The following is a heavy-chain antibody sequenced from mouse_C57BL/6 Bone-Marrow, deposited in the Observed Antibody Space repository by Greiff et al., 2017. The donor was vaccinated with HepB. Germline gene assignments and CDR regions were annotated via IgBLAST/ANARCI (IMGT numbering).Heavy chain of an antibody. CDR3: ARQGRYYYGSGYVGYYYAMDY. V-gene: IGHV5-6*01. Sequence: EVKVVESGGDLVKPGGSLKLSCAASGFTFSSYGMSWVRQTPDKRLEWVATISSGGSYTYYPDSVKGRFTISRDNAKNTLYLQMSSLKYEDTAMYYCARQGRYYYGSGYVGYYYAMDYWGQGTAVTVSA. J-gene: IGHJ4*01. CDR1: GFTFSSYG. D-gene: IGHD1-1*01. CDR2: ISSGGSYT.